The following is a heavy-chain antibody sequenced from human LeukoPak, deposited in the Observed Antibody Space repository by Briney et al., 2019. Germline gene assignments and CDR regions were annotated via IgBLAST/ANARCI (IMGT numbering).Heavy chain of an antibody. Sequence: PSETLSLTCAVYGGSFSGYYWSWIRQPPGKGLEWIGEINHSGSTNYNPSLKSRVTISVDTSKNQFPLKLSSVTAADTAVYYCASLTIFGVWGKGTTVTVSS. J-gene: IGHJ6*04. CDR2: INHSGST. V-gene: IGHV4-34*01. CDR1: GGSFSGYY. D-gene: IGHD3-3*01. CDR3: ASLTIFGV.